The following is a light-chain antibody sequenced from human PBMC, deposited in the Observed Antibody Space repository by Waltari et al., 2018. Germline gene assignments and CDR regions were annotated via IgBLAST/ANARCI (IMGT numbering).Light chain of an antibody. J-gene: IGKJ3*01. CDR2: GAS. CDR3: QQYNNWFT. V-gene: IGKV3-15*01. CDR1: QSVSSN. Sequence: EIVMTQSPATLSVSPGERATLSYRASQSVSSNLAWYQQKPGQAPRLLIYGASTRATGIPARFSGSGSGTEFTLTISSLQSEDFAVYYCQQYNNWFTFGPGTKVDIK.